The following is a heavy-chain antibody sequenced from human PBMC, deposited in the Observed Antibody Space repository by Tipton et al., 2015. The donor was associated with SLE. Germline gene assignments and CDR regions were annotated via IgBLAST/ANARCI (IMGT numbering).Heavy chain of an antibody. V-gene: IGHV4-4*09. CDR2: IYTSGST. Sequence: GLVKPSETLSLTCTVSGGSIGNYFWSWIRQPPGKGLEWIGYIYTSGSTYYNPSLKSRVTISLDTSNTHFSLRRTSVTAADTAVYYCARAAFLWDRGAFDIWGQGTMVTVSS. CDR3: ARAAFLWDRGAFDI. CDR1: GGSIGNYF. D-gene: IGHD1-26*01. J-gene: IGHJ3*02.